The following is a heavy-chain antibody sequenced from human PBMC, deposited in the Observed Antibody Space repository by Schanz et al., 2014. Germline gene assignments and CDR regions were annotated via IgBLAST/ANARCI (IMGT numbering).Heavy chain of an antibody. CDR2: ISGGGGTP. Sequence: EVQLLESGGGLVQPGGSLRLSCAASGFSFGTYAMSWVRQAPGKGLLWVSAISGGGGTPYYPDSVKGRFPISRDNSKSTLYLQMNSLRAEDTAVYYCAKDGPGGSGSYSADGGMDVWGQGTTVTVSS. J-gene: IGHJ6*02. CDR3: AKDGPGGSGSYSADGGMDV. D-gene: IGHD3-10*01. CDR1: GFSFGTYA. V-gene: IGHV3-23*01.